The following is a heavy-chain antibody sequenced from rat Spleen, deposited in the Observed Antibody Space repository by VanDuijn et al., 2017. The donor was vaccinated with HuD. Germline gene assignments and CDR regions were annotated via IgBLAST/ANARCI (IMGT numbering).Heavy chain of an antibody. CDR3: ARGRYNSNWFAF. D-gene: IGHD4-3*01. CDR2: TNSAGST. CDR1: DYSITSSYR. V-gene: IGHV3-3*01. J-gene: IGHJ3*01. Sequence: EVQLQESGPGLVRPSQSLSLTCSVTDYSITSSYRWNWIRQFPGNKLEWMGFTNSAGSTNYNPSLKSRVSITRDTSKNRFFLQLNSVTTEDTATYYCARGRYNSNWFAFWGQGTLVTVSS.